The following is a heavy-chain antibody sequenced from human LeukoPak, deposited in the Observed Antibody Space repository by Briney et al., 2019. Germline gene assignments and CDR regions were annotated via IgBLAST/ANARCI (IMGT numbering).Heavy chain of an antibody. CDR1: GFTFSSYA. D-gene: IGHD6-19*01. CDR2: ITEDGSGK. Sequence: GGSLRLSCAASGFTFSSYAMSWVRQAPGKGLEWVATITEDGSGKYHVDSVRGRFTVSRDNTNKLLFLQMNSLRAEDTAVYHCAKARYSSGLDYWGQGTLVSVSS. V-gene: IGHV3-7*01. J-gene: IGHJ4*02. CDR3: AKARYSSGLDY.